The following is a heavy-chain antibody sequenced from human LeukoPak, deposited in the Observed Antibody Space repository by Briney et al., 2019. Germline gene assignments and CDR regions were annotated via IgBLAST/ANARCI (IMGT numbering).Heavy chain of an antibody. CDR2: ISGSGGST. D-gene: IGHD6-13*01. J-gene: IGHJ4*02. CDR1: GLTFSSYA. V-gene: IGHV3-23*01. Sequence: GGSLRLSCAASGLTFSSYAMSWVRQAPGKGLEWVSAISGSGGSTYYADSVKGRFTISRDNSKNTLYLQMNSLRAEDTAVYYCAKDSSSWYGEDYFDYWGQGTLVTVSS. CDR3: AKDSSSWYGEDYFDY.